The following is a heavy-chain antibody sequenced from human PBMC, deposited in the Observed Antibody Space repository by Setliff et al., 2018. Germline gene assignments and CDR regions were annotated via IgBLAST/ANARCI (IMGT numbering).Heavy chain of an antibody. Sequence: PSETLSLTCAVYGGSFSGYYWSWVRQAPGKGLEWVANIKQDGSEKYYVDSVKGRFTISRDNAKNSLYLQMNSLRAEDTAVYYCARDVRVYDSSGYYYYYYGMDVWGQGTTVTVSS. D-gene: IGHD3-22*01. CDR2: IKQDGSEK. J-gene: IGHJ6*02. V-gene: IGHV3-7*01. CDR3: ARDVRVYDSSGYYYYYYGMDV. CDR1: GGSFSGYY.